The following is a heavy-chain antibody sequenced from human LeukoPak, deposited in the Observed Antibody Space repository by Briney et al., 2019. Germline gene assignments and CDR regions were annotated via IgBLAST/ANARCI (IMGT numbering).Heavy chain of an antibody. J-gene: IGHJ4*02. Sequence: GGSLRLSCAASGFTVSSNYMSWVRQAPGKGLEWVSSIGSSSSYIYYADSVKGRFTISRDNAKNSLHLQMNSLRAEDTAVYYCAASTKHTAMVDYWGQGTLVTVSS. CDR2: IGSSSSYI. CDR1: GFTVSSNY. CDR3: AASTKHTAMVDY. D-gene: IGHD5-18*01. V-gene: IGHV3-21*01.